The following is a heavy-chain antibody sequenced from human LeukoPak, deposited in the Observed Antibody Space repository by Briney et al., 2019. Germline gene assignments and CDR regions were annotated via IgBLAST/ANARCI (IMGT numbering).Heavy chain of an antibody. J-gene: IGHJ5*02. CDR1: GYTFTDYY. D-gene: IGHD2-15*01. V-gene: IGHV1-2*02. Sequence: ASVKVSCKASGYTFTDYYVHWVRQAPGQGLEWLGWINPDSGATNFAQRFQGRVTMTRDTSVNTAHMELNNLRSDDTAVYYCARDLCHGDSCFHFDPWGQGTLVTVSS. CDR2: INPDSGAT. CDR3: ARDLCHGDSCFHFDP.